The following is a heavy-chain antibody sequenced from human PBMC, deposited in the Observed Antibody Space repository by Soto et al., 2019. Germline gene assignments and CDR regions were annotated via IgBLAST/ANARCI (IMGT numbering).Heavy chain of an antibody. CDR3: ARVRDVLRYSDWPDAFDI. D-gene: IGHD3-9*01. CDR1: GYTFTSYA. V-gene: IGHV1-3*01. Sequence: GASVKVSCKASGYTFTSYAMHWVRQAPGQRLEWMGWINAGNGNTKYSQKFQGRVTITRDTSASTAYMELSSLRSEDTAVYYCARVRDVLRYSDWPDAFDIWGQGTMVTVSS. J-gene: IGHJ3*02. CDR2: INAGNGNT.